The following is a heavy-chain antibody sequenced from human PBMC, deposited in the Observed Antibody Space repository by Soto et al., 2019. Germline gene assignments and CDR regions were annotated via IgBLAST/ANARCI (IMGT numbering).Heavy chain of an antibody. D-gene: IGHD6-6*01. Sequence: QVQLVESGGGVVQPGRSLRLSCAASGFTFSSYGMNWVRQAPGKGLEWVAVISYDGSNKYYADSVKGRFTISRDNSKNTLYLQMNSLRAEDTAVYYCAKEHYIAARPLFDYWGQGTLVTVSS. CDR2: ISYDGSNK. CDR3: AKEHYIAARPLFDY. V-gene: IGHV3-30*18. CDR1: GFTFSSYG. J-gene: IGHJ4*02.